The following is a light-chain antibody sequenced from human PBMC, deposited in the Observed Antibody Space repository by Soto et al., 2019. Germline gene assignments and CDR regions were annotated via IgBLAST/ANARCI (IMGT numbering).Light chain of an antibody. CDR1: QSVSRY. CDR3: QQRSNWPPEIT. J-gene: IGKJ4*01. CDR2: DAS. V-gene: IGKV3-11*01. Sequence: EIVLTQSPATLSLSPGERATLSCRASQSVSRYLAWYQQNPGQAPRLLIYDASNRATGIPARFSGSGSGTDFTLSISSLEPEDFAVYYCQQRSNWPPEITFGGGTKVEIK.